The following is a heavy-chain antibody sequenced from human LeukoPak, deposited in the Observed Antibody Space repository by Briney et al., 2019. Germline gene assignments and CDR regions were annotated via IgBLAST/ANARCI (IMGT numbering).Heavy chain of an antibody. D-gene: IGHD6-19*01. CDR1: GFTFSHAW. V-gene: IGHV3-21*01. Sequence: GGSLRLSCTASGFTFSHAWMSWVRQAPGKGLEWVSSISSTSSYIYYADSVKGRFTISRDNAKNSLYLQMNSLRAEDTAVYYCARKSSAVAGPFDYWGQGTLVTVSS. J-gene: IGHJ4*02. CDR2: ISSTSSYI. CDR3: ARKSSAVAGPFDY.